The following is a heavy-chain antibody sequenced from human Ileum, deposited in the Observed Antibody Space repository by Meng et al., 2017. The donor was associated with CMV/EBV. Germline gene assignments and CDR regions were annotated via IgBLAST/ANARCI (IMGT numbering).Heavy chain of an antibody. V-gene: IGHV3-23*01. CDR1: GFSFSNYA. Sequence: GESLKISCVASGFSFSNYAISWVRQAPGRGLEWVSDVFGSGDVTYYADSVQGRFTISRDNSKNTLYLQMNSLRAEDTAIYYCAKDGSGTSWVYLDYWGRGTLVTVSS. D-gene: IGHD6-13*01. CDR2: VFGSGDVT. J-gene: IGHJ4*02. CDR3: AKDGSGTSWVYLDY.